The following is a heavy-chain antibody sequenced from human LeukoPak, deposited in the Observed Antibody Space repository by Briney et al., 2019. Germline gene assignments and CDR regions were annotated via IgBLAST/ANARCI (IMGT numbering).Heavy chain of an antibody. Sequence: SETLSLTCTVSGGSISSSSYYWGWIRQPPGKGLEWIGSFYYSGNTYYNPSLKSRVTISVDTSKNQFSLKLSSVTAADTAVYYCARHVIPTPGYSRIENILGEATRDWFDPWGQGTLVTVSS. D-gene: IGHD6-13*01. CDR1: GGSISSSSYY. V-gene: IGHV4-39*01. CDR3: ARHVIPTPGYSRIENILGEATRDWFDP. CDR2: FYYSGNT. J-gene: IGHJ5*02.